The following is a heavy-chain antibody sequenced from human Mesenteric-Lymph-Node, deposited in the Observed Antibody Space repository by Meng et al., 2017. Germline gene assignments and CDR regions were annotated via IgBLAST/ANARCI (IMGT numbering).Heavy chain of an antibody. CDR1: GFTFSSYS. J-gene: IGHJ3*02. Sequence: GGSLRLSCAASGFTFSSYSMNWVRQAPGKGLEWVSSISSSSYIYYADSVKGRFTISRDNAKNSLYLQMNSLRAEDTAVYYCARAAGGGTTGTWDAFDIWGQGTMVTVSS. CDR3: ARAAGGGTTGTWDAFDI. CDR2: ISSSSYI. V-gene: IGHV3-21*01. D-gene: IGHD1-1*01.